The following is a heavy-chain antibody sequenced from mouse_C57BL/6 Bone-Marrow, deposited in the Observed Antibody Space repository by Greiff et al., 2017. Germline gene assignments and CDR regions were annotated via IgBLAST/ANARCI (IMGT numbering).Heavy chain of an antibody. CDR1: GYTFTSYW. V-gene: IGHV1-50*01. D-gene: IGHD2-2*01. Sequence: QVQLQQPGAELVKPGASVKLSCKASGYTFTSYWMQWVKQRPGQGLEWIGEIDPSDSYTNYNQKFKGKATLNVDTSSSTAYMQLSSLTSEDSAVCYCARGGYDGFDYWGQGTTLTVSS. CDR3: ARGGYDGFDY. J-gene: IGHJ2*01. CDR2: IDPSDSYT.